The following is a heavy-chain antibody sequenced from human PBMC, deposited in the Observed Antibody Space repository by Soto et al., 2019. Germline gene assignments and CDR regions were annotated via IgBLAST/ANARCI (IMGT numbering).Heavy chain of an antibody. V-gene: IGHV4-39*01. CDR3: ARQLAYATPDAFDI. J-gene: IGHJ3*02. CDR2: IYYSGST. D-gene: IGHD3-3*02. CDR1: GGSVGSSSGY. Sequence: SDTLPLSCPVSGGSVGSSSGYWGWVRQPPGKGLEWIGSIYYSGSTYYNPSLKSRVTISVDTSKNQFSLKLSSVTAADTAVYYCARQLAYATPDAFDIWGQGTMVTVSS.